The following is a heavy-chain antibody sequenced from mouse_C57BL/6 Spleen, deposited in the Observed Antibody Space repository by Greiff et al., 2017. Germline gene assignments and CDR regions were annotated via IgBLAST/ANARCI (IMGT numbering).Heavy chain of an antibody. J-gene: IGHJ4*01. D-gene: IGHD1-1*01. CDR2: IDPSDSST. CDR1: GYTFTSYW. CDR3: ERKVITTVEAKDMDY. Sequence: QVQLQQPGAELVKPGASVKLSCKASGYTFTSYWMQWVKQRPGPGLEWIGEIDPSDSSTNYNQKFKGKATLTVDTSSNTAYMQLSSLTAEDSAVYYCERKVITTVEAKDMDYWGQGTSVTVAS. V-gene: IGHV1-50*01.